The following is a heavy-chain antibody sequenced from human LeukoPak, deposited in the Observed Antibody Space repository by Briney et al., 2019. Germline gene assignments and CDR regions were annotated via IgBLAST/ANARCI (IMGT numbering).Heavy chain of an antibody. V-gene: IGHV1-24*01. J-gene: IGHJ4*02. CDR1: GYTLTELS. D-gene: IGHD6-19*01. CDR2: FDPEDGET. Sequence: GASVKVSCKVSGYTLTELSMHWVRQAPGKGLEWMGGFDPEDGETIYAQKFQGRVTMTEDTSTDTAYMELSSLRSEDTAVYYCATVTRSRYGSGWYDPFYYWGQGTLVTVSS. CDR3: ATVTRSRYGSGWYDPFYY.